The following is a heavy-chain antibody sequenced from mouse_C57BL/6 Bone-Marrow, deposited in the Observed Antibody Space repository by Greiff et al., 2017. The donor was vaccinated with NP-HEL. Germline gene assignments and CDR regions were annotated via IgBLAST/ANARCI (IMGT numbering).Heavy chain of an antibody. CDR1: GFNIKDDY. Sequence: EVQLQQSGAELVRPGASVKLSCTASGFNIKDDYMHWVKQRPEQGLEWIGLIDPENGDTEYASKFQGKATITADTSSNTAYLQLSSLTSEDTAVYYCTTFDYDGGWFAYWGQGTLVTVSA. D-gene: IGHD2-4*01. CDR2: IDPENGDT. CDR3: TTFDYDGGWFAY. V-gene: IGHV14-4*01. J-gene: IGHJ3*01.